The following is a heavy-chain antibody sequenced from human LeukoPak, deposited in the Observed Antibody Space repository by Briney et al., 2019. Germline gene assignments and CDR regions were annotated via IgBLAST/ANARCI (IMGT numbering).Heavy chain of an antibody. J-gene: IGHJ5*02. CDR2: MNPKSHNT. Sequence: ASVKVSCKASGYTFSSHDVNWVRQATGQGLEWMGWMNPKSHNTGYAQKFQGRITITSNSSTSTVFMELGSLTSDDTAVYYCARGGASAAARRFDPWGQGTLVTVSS. CDR1: GYTFSSHD. CDR3: ARGGASAAARRFDP. V-gene: IGHV1-8*01. D-gene: IGHD6-13*01.